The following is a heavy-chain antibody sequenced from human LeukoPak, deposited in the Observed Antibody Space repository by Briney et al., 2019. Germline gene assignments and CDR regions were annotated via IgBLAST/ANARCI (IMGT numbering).Heavy chain of an antibody. CDR3: ARDRDPYCSSTSCYSGAYGMDV. Sequence: GGSLRLSCAASGFTFSSYSMNWVRQAPGKGLEWVSSISSSSSYIYYADSVKGRFTISRDNAKNSLYLQMNSLRVEDTAVYYCARDRDPYCSSTSCYSGAYGMDVWGQGTTVTVSS. J-gene: IGHJ6*02. V-gene: IGHV3-21*01. CDR2: ISSSSSYI. D-gene: IGHD2-2*01. CDR1: GFTFSSYS.